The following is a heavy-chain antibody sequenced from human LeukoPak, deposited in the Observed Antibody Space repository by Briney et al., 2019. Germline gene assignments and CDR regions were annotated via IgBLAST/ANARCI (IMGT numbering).Heavy chain of an antibody. CDR2: ISSSSTI. D-gene: IGHD7-27*01. CDR3: AKRDPSGYFDY. J-gene: IGHJ4*02. Sequence: PGGSLRLSCAASGFTFSPYSMNWVRQAPGKGLEWVSYISSSSTIYYADSVKGRFTISRDNAKNSLYLQMNSLRAEDTAVYYCAKRDPSGYFDYWGQGALVTVSS. CDR1: GFTFSPYS. V-gene: IGHV3-48*01.